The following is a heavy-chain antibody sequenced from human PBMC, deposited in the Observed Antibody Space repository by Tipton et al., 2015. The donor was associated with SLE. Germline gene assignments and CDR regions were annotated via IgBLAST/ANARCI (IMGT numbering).Heavy chain of an antibody. V-gene: IGHV1-18*01. J-gene: IGHJ1*01. CDR1: GYTFTSYG. CDR2: ISAYNGNT. CDR3: ASQGYCSSTSCPIGYFQH. Sequence: QLVQSGAEVKKPGASVKVSCKASGYTFTSYGISWVRQAPGQGLEWMGWISAYNGNTNYAQKLQGRVTMTTDTSTSTAYMELRSLRSADTAVYYCASQGYCSSTSCPIGYFQHWGQGTLVTVSS. D-gene: IGHD2-2*01.